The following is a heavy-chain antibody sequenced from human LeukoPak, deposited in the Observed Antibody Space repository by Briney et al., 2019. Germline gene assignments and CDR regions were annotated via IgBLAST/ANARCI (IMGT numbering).Heavy chain of an antibody. CDR3: ARDEDY. CDR2: RYHSGST. V-gene: IGHV4-38-2*02. CDR1: GYSITSGYF. J-gene: IGHJ4*02. Sequence: SETLSLTCTVSGYSITSGYFWGWIRQPPGKGLEWIGSRYHSGSTYCNPSLESRVTISVDTSKNQFSLRLSSVTAADTAVYYCARDEDYWGQGTLVTVSS.